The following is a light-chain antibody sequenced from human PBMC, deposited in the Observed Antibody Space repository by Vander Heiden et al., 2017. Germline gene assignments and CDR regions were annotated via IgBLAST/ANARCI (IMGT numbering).Light chain of an antibody. V-gene: IGLV2-23*01. CDR2: EGS. CDR3: CSYAGSSTYVV. CDR1: RRDVGSYDL. Sequence: QSALTQPASVSGSPGQSITISCTGTRRDVGSYDLVSWYQQHPGKAPKLMIYEGSRRPPGVSNRFSGSKSGNTASLTISGLQAEDEADYYCCSYAGSSTYVVFGGGTKLTVL. J-gene: IGLJ2*01.